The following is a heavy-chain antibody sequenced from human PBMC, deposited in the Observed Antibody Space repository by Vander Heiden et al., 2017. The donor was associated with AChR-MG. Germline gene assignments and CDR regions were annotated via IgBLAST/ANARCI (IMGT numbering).Heavy chain of an antibody. CDR1: GYTFTSYG. D-gene: IGHD3-10*01. CDR2: ISAYNGNT. CDR3: AREADYYGSGSYGYYYYMDV. V-gene: IGHV1-18*01. J-gene: IGHJ6*03. Sequence: QVQLVQSGAEVKKPGASVKVSCKTSGYTFTSYGISWGRQAPGQGLEWMGWISAYNGNTDYAQKLQGRVTMTTDTSTSTAYMELRSLRSDDTAVYYCAREADYYGSGSYGYYYYMDVWGKGTTVTVSS.